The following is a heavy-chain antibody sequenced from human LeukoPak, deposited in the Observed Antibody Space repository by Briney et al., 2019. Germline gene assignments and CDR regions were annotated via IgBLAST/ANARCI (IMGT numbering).Heavy chain of an antibody. V-gene: IGHV4-39*01. D-gene: IGHD5-12*01. Sequence: PSETLSLTCTVSGGSISSSSSYYWGWIRQPPGKGLEWIGSIYYTGDTYYNSPLKSRVTISVDTSKNQFSLKLSSVTAADTALYYCARLRGYTDGNPGYWGQGSLVTVSS. CDR3: ARLRGYTDGNPGY. CDR1: GGSISSSSSYY. J-gene: IGHJ4*02. CDR2: IYYTGDT.